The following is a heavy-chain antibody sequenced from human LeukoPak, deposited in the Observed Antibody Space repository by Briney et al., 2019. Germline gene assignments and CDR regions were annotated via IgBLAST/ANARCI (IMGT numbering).Heavy chain of an antibody. CDR1: GSSISSDYY. V-gene: IGHV4-38-2*02. CDR2: IKQRGRS. CDR3: ARVVGATSIDY. J-gene: IGHJ4*02. Sequence: SETLSLTCSVSGSSISSDYYWGWVRQPPGKGLEWIGSIKQRGRSYYKPSLKSRVTISVDTSKNQFSLQLSSVTAADTAVYYCARVVGATSIDYWGQGILVTVSS. D-gene: IGHD2-15*01.